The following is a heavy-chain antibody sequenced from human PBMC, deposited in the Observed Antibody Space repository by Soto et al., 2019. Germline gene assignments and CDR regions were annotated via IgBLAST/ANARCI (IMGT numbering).Heavy chain of an antibody. CDR3: ARKGSSSWYNGWFDP. CDR1: GGSISSYY. V-gene: IGHV4-59*08. J-gene: IGHJ5*02. Sequence: TSETLSLTCTVSGGSISSYYWSWIRQPPGKGLEWIGYIYYSGSTNYNPSLKSRVTISVDTSKNQFSLKLSSVTAADTAVYYCARKGSSSWYNGWFDPWGQGTLVTVSS. CDR2: IYYSGST. D-gene: IGHD6-13*01.